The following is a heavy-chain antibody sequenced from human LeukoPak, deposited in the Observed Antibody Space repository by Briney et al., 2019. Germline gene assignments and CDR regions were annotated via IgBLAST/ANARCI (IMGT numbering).Heavy chain of an antibody. CDR1: GGSISSNAYY. CDR3: AYSGSYGHLGY. J-gene: IGHJ4*02. V-gene: IGHV4-39*01. D-gene: IGHD1-26*01. Sequence: SETLSLTCTVSGGSISSNAYYWAWIRQPPGKGLEWIGSIYSSVSTYYNPSLKSRVTISVDTSKNQFSLRLSSVTAADTALYYCAYSGSYGHLGYWGQGIPVTVPS. CDR2: IYSSVST.